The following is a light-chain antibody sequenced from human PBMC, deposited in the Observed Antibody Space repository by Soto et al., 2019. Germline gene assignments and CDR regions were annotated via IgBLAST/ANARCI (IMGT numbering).Light chain of an antibody. CDR3: SSYAGSNNFPYV. CDR2: EVS. CDR1: SSDVGGYNY. Sequence: QSALTQPPSASGSPGQSVTISCTGTSSDVGGYNYVSWCQQHPGKAPRIMVYEVSKRPSGVPDRFSGSKSGNTASLTVSGLQAEDEADYYCSSYAGSNNFPYVFGTGTKLTVL. V-gene: IGLV2-8*01. J-gene: IGLJ1*01.